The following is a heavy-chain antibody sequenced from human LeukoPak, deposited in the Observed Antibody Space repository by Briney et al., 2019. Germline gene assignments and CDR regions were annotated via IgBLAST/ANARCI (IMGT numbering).Heavy chain of an antibody. CDR2: ISGSGGSA. CDR3: AKDQDYDSSGYYGD. V-gene: IGHV3-23*01. Sequence: PGGSLRLSCAASRFTFTTFSSYAMSWVRQAPGKGLEWVSVISGSGGSADYADSVKGRFTISRDNSKNTLYLQMNSLRAEDTAVYYCAKDQDYDSSGYYGDWGQGTLVTVSS. D-gene: IGHD3-22*01. CDR1: RFTFTTFSSYA. J-gene: IGHJ4*02.